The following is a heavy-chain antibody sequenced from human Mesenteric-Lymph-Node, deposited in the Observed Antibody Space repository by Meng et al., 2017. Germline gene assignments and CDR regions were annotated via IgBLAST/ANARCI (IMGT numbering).Heavy chain of an antibody. CDR3: ARDRNYDYVWGSYRRNWFDP. J-gene: IGHJ5*02. Sequence: GESLKISCAASGFTFSDYYMNWVRQAPGKGLEWVSSISSSSSYIYYADSVKGRFTISRDNAKNSLYLQMNSLRAEDTAVYYCARDRNYDYVWGSYRRNWFDPWGQGTLVTVSS. D-gene: IGHD3-16*02. CDR2: ISSSSSYI. V-gene: IGHV3-21*01. CDR1: GFTFSDYY.